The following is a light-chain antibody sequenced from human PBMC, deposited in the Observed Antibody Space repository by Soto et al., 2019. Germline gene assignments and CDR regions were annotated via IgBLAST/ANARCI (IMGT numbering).Light chain of an antibody. J-gene: IGKJ1*01. Sequence: ERVLTQSPVTLSLAAGERATLSCRASQSVSSSYLAWYQQKPSQAPRVLIYGASSRATGIPDRFSGSGSGTDFTLTITRLEPEDFAVYYCQHYGYSLWTFGQGTKVDIK. V-gene: IGKV3-20*01. CDR1: QSVSSSY. CDR3: QHYGYSLWT. CDR2: GAS.